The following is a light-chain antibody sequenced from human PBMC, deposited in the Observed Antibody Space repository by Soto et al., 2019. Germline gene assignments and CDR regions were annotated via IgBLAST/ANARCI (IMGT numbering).Light chain of an antibody. Sequence: LTQHAFVSGSPVQSIAIPYTGTSIYVGAYFYVSWYQHHPGKAPKLILYDVSARPSGVSDRFSGPKSGNTASLTISGLQPEDEADYYCSSYTSSSTEVFGTRTKVTVL. CDR3: SSYTSSSTEV. CDR1: SIYVGAYFY. CDR2: DVS. V-gene: IGLV2-14*03. J-gene: IGLJ1*01.